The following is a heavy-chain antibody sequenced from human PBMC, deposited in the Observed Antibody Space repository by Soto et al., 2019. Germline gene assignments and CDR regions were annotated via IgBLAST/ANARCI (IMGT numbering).Heavy chain of an antibody. CDR3: ARDIEGRAARPPFDY. J-gene: IGHJ4*02. Sequence: ASVKVSCKASGYTFTSYGISWVRQAPGQGLEWMGWISAYNGNTNYAQKLQGRVTMTTETSTSTAYMEMRSLRSDDTAVYYCARDIEGRAARPPFDYWGQGTMLTVSS. CDR2: ISAYNGNT. D-gene: IGHD6-6*01. V-gene: IGHV1-18*01. CDR1: GYTFTSYG.